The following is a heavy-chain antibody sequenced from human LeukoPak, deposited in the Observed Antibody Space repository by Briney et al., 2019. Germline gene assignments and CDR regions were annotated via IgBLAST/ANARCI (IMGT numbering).Heavy chain of an antibody. Sequence: GGSLRLSCAASGFTFSSYSMNWVRQAPGKGLEWVSSISSSSSYIYYADSVKGRFTISRDNAKNSLYLQMNSLRAEDTAVYYCARDGTGSNSGWYIHWGQGTLVTVSS. CDR2: ISSSSSYI. CDR1: GFTFSSYS. J-gene: IGHJ4*02. D-gene: IGHD6-19*01. CDR3: ARDGTGSNSGWYIH. V-gene: IGHV3-21*01.